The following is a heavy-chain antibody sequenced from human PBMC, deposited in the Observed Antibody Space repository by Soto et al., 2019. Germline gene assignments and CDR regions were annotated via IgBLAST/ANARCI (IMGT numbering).Heavy chain of an antibody. V-gene: IGHV6-1*01. J-gene: IGHJ6*01. CDR2: TYYRSKWYN. Sequence: SKSGSLTCATSGDGVSSNSAAGNCIRQSPSSGLEWLRRTYYRSKWYNDYAVSVKSRITINPDTSKDQFSLRRNSVTPEDKAVYYSARATGAAAGSNNHYGRDV. D-gene: IGHD6-13*01. CDR1: GDGVSSNSAA. CDR3: ARATGAAAGSNNHYGRDV.